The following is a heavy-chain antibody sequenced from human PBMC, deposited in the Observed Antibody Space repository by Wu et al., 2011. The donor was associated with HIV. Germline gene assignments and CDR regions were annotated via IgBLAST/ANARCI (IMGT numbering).Heavy chain of an antibody. Sequence: QVQLVQSGAEVKKPGSSVKVSCKASGGTFSSYAISWVRQAPGQGLEWMGGIIPIFGTANYAQKFQGRVTITADKSTSTAYMELSSLRSEDTAVYYCAMSIVVVPAAIGYFQHWGQGTLVTVSS. J-gene: IGHJ1*01. V-gene: IGHV1-69*14. CDR3: AMSIVVVPAAIGYFQH. CDR2: IIPIFGTA. CDR1: GGTFSSYA. D-gene: IGHD2-2*01.